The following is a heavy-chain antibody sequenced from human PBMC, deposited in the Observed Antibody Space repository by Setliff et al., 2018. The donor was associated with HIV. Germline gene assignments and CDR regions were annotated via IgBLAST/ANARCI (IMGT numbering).Heavy chain of an antibody. CDR1: GGSISSSSYY. V-gene: IGHV4-39*07. D-gene: IGHD6-6*01. Sequence: SETLSLTCTVSGGSISSSSYYWGWIRQPPGKGLEWIGSIYYSGSTYYNPSLKSRVTISVDTSKNQFSLKLSSVTAADTAVYYCASEAWTSYRSSSGYYYYYMDVWGKGTTVTVS. J-gene: IGHJ6*03. CDR3: ASEAWTSYRSSSGYYYYYMDV. CDR2: IYYSGST.